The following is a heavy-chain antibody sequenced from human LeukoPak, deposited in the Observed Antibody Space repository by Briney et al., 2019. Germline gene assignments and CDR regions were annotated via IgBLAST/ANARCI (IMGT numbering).Heavy chain of an antibody. CDR1: GFIFSRDS. CDR2: ISRDSDIR. J-gene: IGHJ4*02. Sequence: AGGSLRLSCAASGFIFSRDSMNWVRQAPGRGLEWISYISRDSDIRYYADSVRGRFHISRDNSKNTLYLQMNSLRAEDTAVYYCAKDVPTAYFDYWGQGTLVTVSS. CDR3: AKDVPTAYFDY. D-gene: IGHD2-2*01. V-gene: IGHV3-48*01.